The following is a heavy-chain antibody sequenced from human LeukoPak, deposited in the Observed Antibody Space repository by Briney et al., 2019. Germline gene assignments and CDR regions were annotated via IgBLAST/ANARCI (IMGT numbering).Heavy chain of an antibody. Sequence: SETLSLTCTFSVDSSNNFYWNWVRQPAGAGVEWIGRIFSRGIPNYIPSLKSRVTMSVDTSKNQFSQKLTSVTAADSAVYYCARGREYGDLFDSWGQGTLVTVSS. CDR1: VDSSNNFY. J-gene: IGHJ4*02. CDR3: ARGREYGDLFDS. CDR2: IFSRGIP. V-gene: IGHV4-4*07. D-gene: IGHD4-17*01.